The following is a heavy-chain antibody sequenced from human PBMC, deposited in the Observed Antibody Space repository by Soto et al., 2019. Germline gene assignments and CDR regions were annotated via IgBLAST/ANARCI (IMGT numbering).Heavy chain of an antibody. V-gene: IGHV4-34*01. Sequence: QVQLQQWGAGLLKPSETLSLTCAVYGGSFSGYQWSWIRQTPGKGLEWIGGINDSGDINYNPSLKSRVTILVKAHKQQISVRLSSVTARDTALYSCPRGLILWFGELSRRGGYYYYVDVWGKGTTVTVSS. CDR2: INDSGDI. D-gene: IGHD3-10*01. CDR1: GGSFSGYQ. J-gene: IGHJ6*03. CDR3: PRGLILWFGELSRRGGYYYYVDV.